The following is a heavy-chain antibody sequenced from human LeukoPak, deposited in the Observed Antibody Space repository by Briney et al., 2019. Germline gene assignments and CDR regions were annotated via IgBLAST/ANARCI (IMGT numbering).Heavy chain of an antibody. CDR1: GFAFSSHG. D-gene: IGHD6-19*01. Sequence: GRSLRLSCAASGFAFSSHGMHWVRQAPGKGLEWVAVISHDGSNKYYADSMKGRFTISRDKSKKTLYLQMNSLRAEDTAVYYCATDPGGGSSGWFVYFDSWGQGTLVTVSS. CDR2: ISHDGSNK. J-gene: IGHJ4*02. V-gene: IGHV3-30*03. CDR3: ATDPGGGSSGWFVYFDS.